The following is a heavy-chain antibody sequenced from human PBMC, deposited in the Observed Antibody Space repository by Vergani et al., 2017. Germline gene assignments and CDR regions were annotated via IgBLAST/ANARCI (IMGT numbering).Heavy chain of an antibody. J-gene: IGHJ4*02. D-gene: IGHD3-9*01. CDR1: GYTLGNYG. CDR2: SSGSRGNA. CDR3: ARGDYGILTGYRY. V-gene: IGHV1-18*01. Sequence: QVQLVQSGDEVKKPGASMRVSCKASGYTLGNYGISWVRQAPGQGLEWMGWSSGSRGNAYHAQKFQGRITMTTETSTSTVYMELSSLRSEDTAIYYCARGDYGILTGYRYWGQGTLVTVSA.